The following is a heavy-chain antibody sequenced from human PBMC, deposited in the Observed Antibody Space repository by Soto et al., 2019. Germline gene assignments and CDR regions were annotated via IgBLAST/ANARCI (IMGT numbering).Heavy chain of an antibody. CDR2: ISNDGNKE. J-gene: IGHJ6*02. D-gene: IGHD4-17*01. CDR3: ARPAGDYDYYYYGMDV. CDR1: GFSFSSYA. V-gene: IGHV3-30-3*01. Sequence: QVQLVESGGGVVQPGRSLRLSCAASGFSFSSYAMYWVRQAPGKGLEWVAFISNDGNKEYSADSVKGRFTISRDNSKNRLYLQMHSLRVEDTAVYYCARPAGDYDYYYYGMDVWGQGTTVTVSS.